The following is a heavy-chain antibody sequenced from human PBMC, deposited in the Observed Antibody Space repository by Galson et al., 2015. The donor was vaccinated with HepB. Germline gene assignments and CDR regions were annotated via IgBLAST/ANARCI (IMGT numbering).Heavy chain of an antibody. D-gene: IGHD1-26*01. Sequence: SLRLSCAASGFTFSNFAMTWFRQVPGKGLDWVSSISGSGGNTYYADSAKGRFTISRDSSKNTVYPQMNNLRAEDTAIYYCAKRGGEDIVGATTWRYYFDYWGQGTLFAVSS. CDR3: AKRGGEDIVGATTWRYYFDY. CDR1: GFTFSNFA. J-gene: IGHJ4*02. V-gene: IGHV3-23*01. CDR2: ISGSGGNT.